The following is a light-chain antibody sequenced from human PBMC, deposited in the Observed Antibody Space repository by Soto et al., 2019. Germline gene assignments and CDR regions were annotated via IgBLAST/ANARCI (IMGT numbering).Light chain of an antibody. CDR1: SSNIEINY. V-gene: IGLV1-47*01. CDR3: AAWDASLGGRVL. J-gene: IGLJ2*01. Sequence: QSVLTQPPSASGTPGQTLTISCSGSSSNIEINYVYWYQQFPGTAPKLLIYRDNQRPSGVPDRFSGSKSGTSASLAISGLRPEDEADYFCAAWDASLGGRVLFGGGTQLTVL. CDR2: RDN.